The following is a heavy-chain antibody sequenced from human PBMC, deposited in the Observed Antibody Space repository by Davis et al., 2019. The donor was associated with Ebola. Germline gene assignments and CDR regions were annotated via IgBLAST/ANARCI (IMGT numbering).Heavy chain of an antibody. D-gene: IGHD2-2*01. CDR2: MNPNSGNT. CDR1: GYTFTSYD. CDR3: ARDGSSTSAIYYYYGMDV. J-gene: IGHJ6*04. V-gene: IGHV1-8*01. Sequence: ASVKVSCKASGYTFTSYDINWVRQATGQGLEWMGWMNPNSGNTGYAQKFQGRVTMTRNTPISTAYMELSSLRSEDTAVYYCARDGSSTSAIYYYYGMDVWGKGTTVTVSS.